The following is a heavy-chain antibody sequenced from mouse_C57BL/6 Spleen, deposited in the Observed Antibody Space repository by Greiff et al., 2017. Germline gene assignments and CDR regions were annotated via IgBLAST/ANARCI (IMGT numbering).Heavy chain of an antibody. J-gene: IGHJ3*01. V-gene: IGHV1-50*01. Sequence: QVQLKQSGAELVKPGASVKLSCKASGYTFTSYWMQWVKQRPGQGLEWIGEIDPSDSYTNYNQKFKGKATLTVDTSSSTAYMQLSSLTSEDSAVYYCALGAYWGQGTLVTVSA. CDR3: ALGAY. CDR2: IDPSDSYT. D-gene: IGHD3-3*01. CDR1: GYTFTSYW.